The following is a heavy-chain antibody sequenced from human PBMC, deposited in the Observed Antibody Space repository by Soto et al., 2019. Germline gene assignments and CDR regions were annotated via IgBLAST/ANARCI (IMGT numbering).Heavy chain of an antibody. CDR1: GYTFTSYD. D-gene: IGHD3-10*01. V-gene: IGHV1-8*01. CDR2: MNPNSGNT. Sequence: GASVKVSCKASGYTFTSYDINWVRQATGQGLEWMGWMNPNSGNTGYAQKFQGRVTMTRNTSISTAYMELSSLRSEDTAAYYCARGPSSRITMVRGVYYYGMDVWGQGTTVTVSS. J-gene: IGHJ6*02. CDR3: ARGPSSRITMVRGVYYYGMDV.